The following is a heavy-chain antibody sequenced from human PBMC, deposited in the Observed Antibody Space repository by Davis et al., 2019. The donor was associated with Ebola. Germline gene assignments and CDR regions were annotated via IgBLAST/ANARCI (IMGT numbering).Heavy chain of an antibody. CDR1: GFTFSNYW. V-gene: IGHV3-7*03. Sequence: GGSLRLSCAASGFTFSNYWMSWVRQAPGKGLEWVANIKQDGSEKYDVASVRGRFTISRDNTKNSLYLQMKSLRVEDTAVYYCARDNLGRPPGYWGQGTLVIVSS. J-gene: IGHJ4*02. CDR2: IKQDGSEK. CDR3: ARDNLGRPPGY.